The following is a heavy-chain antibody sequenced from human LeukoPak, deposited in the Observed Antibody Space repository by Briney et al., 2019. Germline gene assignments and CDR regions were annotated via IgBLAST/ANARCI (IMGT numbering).Heavy chain of an antibody. CDR3: ARVLGLGNWNYGSRGKHYYYYYYMDV. D-gene: IGHD1-7*01. Sequence: ASVKVSCKASGYTFTSYAMNWVRQAPGQGLEWMGWINTNTGNPTYAQGFTGRFVFSLDTSVSTAYLQISSLKAEDTAVYYCARVLGLGNWNYGSRGKHYYYYYYMDVWGKGTTVTVSS. J-gene: IGHJ6*03. CDR2: INTNTGNP. CDR1: GYTFTSYA. V-gene: IGHV7-4-1*02.